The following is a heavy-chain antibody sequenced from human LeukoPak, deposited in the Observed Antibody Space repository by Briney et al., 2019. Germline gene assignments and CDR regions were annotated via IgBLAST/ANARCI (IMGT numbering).Heavy chain of an antibody. CDR1: GFTFSSYA. CDR2: IGGSGGST. V-gene: IGHV3-23*01. Sequence: GGSLRLSCAASGFTFSSYAMSWVRQAPGKGLEWVSAIGGSGGSTYYADSVKGRFTISRDNSKNTLCLQMNSLRAEDTAVYYCAKALYGDPGDFDYWGQGTLVTVSS. J-gene: IGHJ4*02. CDR3: AKALYGDPGDFDY. D-gene: IGHD4-17*01.